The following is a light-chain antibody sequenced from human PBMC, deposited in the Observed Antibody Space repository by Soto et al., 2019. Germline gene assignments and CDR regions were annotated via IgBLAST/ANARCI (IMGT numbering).Light chain of an antibody. CDR2: DAS. Sequence: EIVMTQSPATLSVSPGERVTLSCRARQSVGSNLAWYQQTPGQAPRVVIYDASTRATVIPARFSGSGSGTEFTLTISSLQSEDFAVYYCQQYDTWPLTFGQGTRLEIK. J-gene: IGKJ5*01. CDR3: QQYDTWPLT. CDR1: QSVGSN. V-gene: IGKV3-15*01.